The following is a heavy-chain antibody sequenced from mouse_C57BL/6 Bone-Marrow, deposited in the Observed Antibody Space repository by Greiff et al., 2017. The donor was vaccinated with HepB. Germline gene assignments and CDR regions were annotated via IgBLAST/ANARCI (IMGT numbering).Heavy chain of an antibody. CDR2: FHPYNDDT. V-gene: IGHV1-47*01. Sequence: VKLMESGAELVKPGASVKMSCKASGYTFTTYPIEWMKQNHGKSLEWIGNFHPYNDDTKYNEKFKGKATLTVEKSSSTVYLELSRLTSDDSAVYYCARRYDYDGRYFDYWGQGTTLTVSS. CDR3: ARRYDYDGRYFDY. D-gene: IGHD2-4*01. J-gene: IGHJ2*01. CDR1: GYTFTTYP.